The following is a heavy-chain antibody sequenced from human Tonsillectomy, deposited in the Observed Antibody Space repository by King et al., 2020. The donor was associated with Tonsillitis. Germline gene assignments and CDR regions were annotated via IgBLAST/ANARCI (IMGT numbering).Heavy chain of an antibody. CDR1: GYSISSAYY. CDR2: IYHGGST. CDR3: ARDLVWMVAATSDYYYYGMDV. D-gene: IGHD2-15*01. Sequence: VQLQESGPGLVKPSETLSLTCSVSGYSISSAYYWGWIRQPPGKGLEWIGSIYHGGSTYYNPSLKSRVTISVDTSKNQFSLKLSSVTAADTSVYYCARDLVWMVAATSDYYYYGMDVWGQGTTVTVSS. V-gene: IGHV4-38-2*02. J-gene: IGHJ6*02.